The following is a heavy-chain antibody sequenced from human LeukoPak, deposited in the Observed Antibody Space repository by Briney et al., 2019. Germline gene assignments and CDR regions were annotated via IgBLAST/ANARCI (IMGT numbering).Heavy chain of an antibody. CDR3: ASNGYGAGTTT. J-gene: IGHJ4*02. Sequence: GGSLRLSCEVSGLISINYAMSWVRQAPGKGLEWVSAIDGSGNNICYADSVKGRFTISRDNSKNTVDLHINTLRVEDTAVYYCASNGYGAGTTTWGQGALVTVSS. CDR2: IDGSGNNI. CDR1: GLISINYA. V-gene: IGHV3-23*01. D-gene: IGHD3-10*01.